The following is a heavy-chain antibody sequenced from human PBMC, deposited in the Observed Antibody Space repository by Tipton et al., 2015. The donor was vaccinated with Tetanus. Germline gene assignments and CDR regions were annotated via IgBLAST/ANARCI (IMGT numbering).Heavy chain of an antibody. D-gene: IGHD6-6*01. CDR1: GGSISTGGYY. J-gene: IGHJ4*02. V-gene: IGHV4-31*03. Sequence: LVKPTQTLSLTCTVSGGSISTGGYYWSWIRQHPGKGLEWIGDIYNSGSTYYNPSLKSRVTISVDTSENPFSLQLNSVTAADTAVYFCARDQARGARGWNYFDCWGQGIQVTVSS. CDR2: IYNSGST. CDR3: ARDQARGARGWNYFDC.